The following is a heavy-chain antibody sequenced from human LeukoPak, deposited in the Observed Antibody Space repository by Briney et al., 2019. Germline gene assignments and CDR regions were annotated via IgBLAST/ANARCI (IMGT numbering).Heavy chain of an antibody. Sequence: SGGSLRLSCAASGFTFSSYWMSWVRQAPGKGLEWVASIKQDGSEKYYVDSVKGRFTISRDNAKNSLYLQMNSLRAEDTAVYYCARDPAPYSSSWFFDYWGQGTLVTVSS. J-gene: IGHJ4*02. CDR2: IKQDGSEK. D-gene: IGHD6-13*01. CDR1: GFTFSSYW. V-gene: IGHV3-7*01. CDR3: ARDPAPYSSSWFFDY.